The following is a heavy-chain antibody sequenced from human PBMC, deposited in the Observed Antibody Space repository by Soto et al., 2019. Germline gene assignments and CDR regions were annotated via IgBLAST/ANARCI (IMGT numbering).Heavy chain of an antibody. CDR2: IWYDGSNK. V-gene: IGHV3-33*01. CDR3: ARERAMALDY. J-gene: IGHJ4*02. D-gene: IGHD5-18*01. Sequence: QVQLVESGGGVVQPGRSLRLSCAASGFTFSSYGMHWVRQAPGKGLEWVAVIWYDGSNKYYADSVKGRFTISRDNSKNTLYLQMNSLRAEETAVYYCARERAMALDYWGQGTLVTVSS. CDR1: GFTFSSYG.